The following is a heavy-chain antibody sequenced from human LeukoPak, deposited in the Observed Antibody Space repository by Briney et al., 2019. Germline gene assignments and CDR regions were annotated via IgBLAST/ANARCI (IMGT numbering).Heavy chain of an antibody. D-gene: IGHD3-3*01. CDR3: ARARYETRIWPKSRYDYYHYMDV. V-gene: IGHV1-69*05. J-gene: IGHJ6*03. CDR2: TIPIFDTP. CDR1: GGTLNNYG. Sequence: SVKVSCKASGGTLNNYGISWVRQAPGQGLEWMGGTIPIFDTPNYAQKFQGRVTMTRDTSTSTVYMELSSLRSEDMAVYYCARARYETRIWPKSRYDYYHYMDVWGKGTTVTVSS.